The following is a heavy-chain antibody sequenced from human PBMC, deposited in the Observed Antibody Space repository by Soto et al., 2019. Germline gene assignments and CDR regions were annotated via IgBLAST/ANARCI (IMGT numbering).Heavy chain of an antibody. CDR2: INPSGGST. J-gene: IGHJ6*02. CDR3: ARVSNEGDYAPYYYYGMDV. CDR1: GYTFTSYY. Sequence: ASVKVSCKASGYTFTSYYMHWVRQAPGQGLEWMGIINPSGGSTSYAQKFQGRVTMTRDTSTSTVYMELSSLRSEDTAVYYCARVSNEGDYAPYYYYGMDVWGQGTTVTVSS. D-gene: IGHD4-17*01. V-gene: IGHV1-46*01.